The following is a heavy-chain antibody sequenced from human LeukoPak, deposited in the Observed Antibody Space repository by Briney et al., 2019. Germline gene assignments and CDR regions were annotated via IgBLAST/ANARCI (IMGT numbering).Heavy chain of an antibody. Sequence: LGESLKISCKGSGYSFTSYWIGWVRQMPGKGLEWMGIIYPDDSDTRYSPSFEGQVIISVDKSISTAYPQWSSLKASDTATYYCARHGHCTNGVCYSNYYYYMDVWGKGTTVTVSS. J-gene: IGHJ6*03. CDR2: IYPDDSDT. D-gene: IGHD2-8*01. CDR3: ARHGHCTNGVCYSNYYYYMDV. V-gene: IGHV5-51*01. CDR1: GYSFTSYW.